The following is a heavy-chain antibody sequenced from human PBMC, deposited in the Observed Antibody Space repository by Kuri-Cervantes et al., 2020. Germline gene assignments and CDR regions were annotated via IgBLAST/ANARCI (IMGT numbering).Heavy chain of an antibody. V-gene: IGHV4-59*12. CDR2: IYYSGST. CDR1: GGSISSYY. J-gene: IGHJ6*03. D-gene: IGHD3-10*01. CDR3: ARESGNYYMDV. Sequence: SETLSLTCTVSGGSISSYYWSWIRQPPGKGLEWIGYIYYSGSTNYNPSLKSRVTISVDTSKNQFSLKLRSVTAADTAVYYCARESGNYYMDVWGKGTTVTVSS.